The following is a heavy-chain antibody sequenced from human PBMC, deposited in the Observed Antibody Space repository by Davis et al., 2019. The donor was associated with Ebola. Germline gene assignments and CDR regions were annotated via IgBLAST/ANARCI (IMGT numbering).Heavy chain of an antibody. Sequence: GGSLRLSCAASGFTVSSNYMSWVRQAPGKGLEWVSYISSSSSTIYYADSVKGRFTISRDNAKNSLYLQMNSLRAEDTAVNYCAKDGVVVAATFDYWGQGTLVTVSS. V-gene: IGHV3-48*01. D-gene: IGHD2-15*01. J-gene: IGHJ4*02. CDR1: GFTVSSNY. CDR2: ISSSSSTI. CDR3: AKDGVVVAATFDY.